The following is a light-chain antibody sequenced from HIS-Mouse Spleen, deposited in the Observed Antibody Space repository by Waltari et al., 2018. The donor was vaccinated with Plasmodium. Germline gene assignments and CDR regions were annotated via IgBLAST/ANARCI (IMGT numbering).Light chain of an antibody. CDR1: VLATQY. CDR2: KDS. CDR3: YSAADNNLV. Sequence: SYELTQPSSVSVSPGQTARITCPGDVLATQYPRWFHQKPGQAPGLVIYKDSERPSGIPERFSGSSSGTTVTLTISGAQVEDEADYYCYSAADNNLVFGGGTKLTVL. J-gene: IGLJ3*02. V-gene: IGLV3-27*01.